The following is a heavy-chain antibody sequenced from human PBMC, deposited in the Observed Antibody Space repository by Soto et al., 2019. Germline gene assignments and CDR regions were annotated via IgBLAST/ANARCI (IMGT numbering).Heavy chain of an antibody. V-gene: IGHV3-13*01. J-gene: IGHJ4*02. CDR1: GFTFSSYD. D-gene: IGHD3-9*01. CDR3: AKDLDRIELRYLDWLLYPLAY. CDR2: IGTAGDT. Sequence: AGGSLRLSCAASGFTFSSYDMHWVRQATGKGLEWVSAIGTAGDTYYPGSVKGRFTISRENSKNTLYLQMNSLRAEDTAVYYCAKDLDRIELRYLDWLLYPLAYCGQGTLVTGSS.